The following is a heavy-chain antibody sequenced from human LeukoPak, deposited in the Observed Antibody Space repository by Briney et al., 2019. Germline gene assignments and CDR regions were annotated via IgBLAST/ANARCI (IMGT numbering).Heavy chain of an antibody. CDR3: ARDVGSGYFRGNWFDP. CDR2: ISGSGGST. J-gene: IGHJ5*02. D-gene: IGHD3-22*01. CDR1: GFTFSVYA. Sequence: GGSLRLSCAASGFTFSVYAMSWVRQAPGKGLEWVSAISGSGGSTYYADSVKGRFTISRDNSKNTLYLQMNSLRAEDTAVYYCARDVGSGYFRGNWFDPWGQGTLVTVSS. V-gene: IGHV3-23*01.